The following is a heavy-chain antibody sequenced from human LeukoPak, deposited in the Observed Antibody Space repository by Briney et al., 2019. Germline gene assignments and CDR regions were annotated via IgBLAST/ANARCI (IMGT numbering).Heavy chain of an antibody. D-gene: IGHD3/OR15-3a*01. CDR1: GFTFSSYW. CDR2: IKQDGSEK. V-gene: IGHV3-7*01. CDR3: ARAGLISEKGRYYFDY. J-gene: IGHJ4*02. Sequence: GSLRLSCAASGFTFSSYWMSWVRQAPGKGLEWVANIKQDGSEKYHVDSVKGRFTISRDNAKNSLYLQMNSLRAEDTAVYYCARAGLISEKGRYYFDYWGQGTLVTVSP.